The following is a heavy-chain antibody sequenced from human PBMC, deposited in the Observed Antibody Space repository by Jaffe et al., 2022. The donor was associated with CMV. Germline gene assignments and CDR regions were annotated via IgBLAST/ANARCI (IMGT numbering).Heavy chain of an antibody. CDR3: AKDGGSCSGGSCGDIDY. Sequence: EVQLVKSGGGLVQPGGSLRLSCAASGFTFSSYAMTWVRQAPGKGLEWVSAISGSGGSTYYADSVKGRFTISRDNSRNTLYLQMNSLRVEDTAVYYCAKDGGSCSGGSCGDIDYWGQGTLVTVSS. CDR1: GFTFSSYA. CDR2: ISGSGGST. D-gene: IGHD2-15*01. V-gene: IGHV3-23*04. J-gene: IGHJ4*02.